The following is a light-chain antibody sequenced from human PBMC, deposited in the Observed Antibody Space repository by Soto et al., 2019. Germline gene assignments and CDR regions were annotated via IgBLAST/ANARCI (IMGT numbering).Light chain of an antibody. V-gene: IGLV1-44*01. CDR1: NSNIGSNT. CDR3: AAWDGSLNGWV. CDR2: NND. J-gene: IGLJ3*02. Sequence: QSVLTQAPSASGTPGQRVTISCSGSNSNIGSNTVSWYQQVPGTAPKVLIYNNDQRPSGVPDRVSGSKSGTSASLAIGGLQSEDEADYYCAAWDGSLNGWVFGGGTKVTVL.